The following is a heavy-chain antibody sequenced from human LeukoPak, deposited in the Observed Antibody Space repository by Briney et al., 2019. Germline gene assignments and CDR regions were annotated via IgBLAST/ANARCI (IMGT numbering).Heavy chain of an antibody. CDR2: IIPVVDLI. D-gene: IGHD4-23*01. Sequence: SVKVPCRASGGPLSSYPFNWVRQAPGQGLEWMGRIIPVVDLINYAQRFQGRVTMTADKSTNTAYMELSSLKSDDTAVYYCASLTPTKGYWGQGTLVTVSS. J-gene: IGHJ4*02. CDR1: GGPLSSYP. V-gene: IGHV1-69*02. CDR3: ASLTPTKGY.